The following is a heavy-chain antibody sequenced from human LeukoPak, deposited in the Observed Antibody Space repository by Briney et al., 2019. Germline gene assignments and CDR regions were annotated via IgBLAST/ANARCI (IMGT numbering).Heavy chain of an antibody. CDR3: ARDSEGCFDY. J-gene: IGHJ4*02. Sequence: GGSLRLSCAASGFTFTSFDMSWVRQAPGRGLEWVSTLACLDSSCTEYYADSVKGRFSISRDNSKSTLSLQMNSLGVDDTAIYYCARDSEGCFDYWGQGTLVTVSS. CDR1: GFTFTSFD. V-gene: IGHV3-23*01. D-gene: IGHD3-10*01. CDR2: LACLDSSCTE.